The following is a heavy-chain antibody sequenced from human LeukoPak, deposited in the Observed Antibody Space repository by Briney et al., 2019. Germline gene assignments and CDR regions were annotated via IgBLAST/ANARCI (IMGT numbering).Heavy chain of an antibody. D-gene: IGHD4-11*01. CDR2: IYYSGST. Sequence: SETLSLTCNVSGDSLSSGGYYWSWIRQRPEKGLEWIGYIYYSGSTYYNPSLKSRVTISVDTSENQFSLKLNSVSAADTAVYYCARVPSSNYYYFDYWGQGTLVTVSS. J-gene: IGHJ4*02. CDR3: ARVPSSNYYYFDY. CDR1: GDSLSSGGYY. V-gene: IGHV4-31*03.